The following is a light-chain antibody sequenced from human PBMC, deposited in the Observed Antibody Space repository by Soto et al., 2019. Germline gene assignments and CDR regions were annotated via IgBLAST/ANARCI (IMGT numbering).Light chain of an antibody. CDR2: QDS. CDR1: KLGDKY. V-gene: IGLV3-1*01. Sequence: SYELTQPPSVSVSPGQTASITCSGDKLGDKYACWYQQKPGQSPVLVIYQDSKRPSGIPERFSGSNSGNTATLTISRVEAGDEADYYCQVWDSSSAHVVFGGGTKVTVL. CDR3: QVWDSSSAHVV. J-gene: IGLJ2*01.